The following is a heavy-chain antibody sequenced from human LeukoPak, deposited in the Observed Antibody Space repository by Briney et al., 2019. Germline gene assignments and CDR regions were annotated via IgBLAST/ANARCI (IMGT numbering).Heavy chain of an antibody. Sequence: GGSLRLSCAASGFTFSSYSMNWVRQAPGKGLEWVSYISSSSSTIYYADSVKGRFTISRDNAKNSLYLQMNSLRAEDTAVYYCARGDGYDILTGYYPSPFDYWGQGTLVTVSS. CDR2: ISSSSSTI. V-gene: IGHV3-48*01. CDR3: ARGDGYDILTGYYPSPFDY. J-gene: IGHJ4*02. D-gene: IGHD3-9*01. CDR1: GFTFSSYS.